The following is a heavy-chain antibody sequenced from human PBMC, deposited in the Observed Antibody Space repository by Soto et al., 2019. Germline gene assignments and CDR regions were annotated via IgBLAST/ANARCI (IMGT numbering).Heavy chain of an antibody. V-gene: IGHV1-46*01. Sequence: QVQLVQSGAEVKKPGASVKVSCKASGYTFTSYYMHWVRQAPGQGLEWMGIINPSGGSTSYAQKFQGRVTMTRDTSTSTVYMELSSLRSEDTAVYYCARDKQWLVSYYYYYYGMDVWGQGTTVTVSS. CDR1: GYTFTSYY. J-gene: IGHJ6*02. D-gene: IGHD6-19*01. CDR2: INPSGGST. CDR3: ARDKQWLVSYYYYYYGMDV.